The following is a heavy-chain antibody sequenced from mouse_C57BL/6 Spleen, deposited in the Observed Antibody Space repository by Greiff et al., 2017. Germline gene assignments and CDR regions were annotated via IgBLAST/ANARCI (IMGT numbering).Heavy chain of an antibody. V-gene: IGHV1-64*01. J-gene: IGHJ2*01. D-gene: IGHD1-1*01. CDR3: ATNYYDRVTGY. Sequence: QVQLQQPGAELVKPGASVKLSCKASGYTFTSYWMHWVKQRPGQGLEWIGMIHPNSGSTNYNEKFKSKATLTVDKSSSTAYMQLSSLTSEDSAVYYCATNYYDRVTGYWGQGTTLTVSS. CDR2: IHPNSGST. CDR1: GYTFTSYW.